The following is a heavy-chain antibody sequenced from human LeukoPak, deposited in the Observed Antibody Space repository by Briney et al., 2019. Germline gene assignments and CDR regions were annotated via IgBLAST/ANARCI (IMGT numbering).Heavy chain of an antibody. Sequence: SETLSLTCTVSGGSISSGDYYWSWIRQPPGKGLEWIGHIYYSGSTYYNPSLKSRVTISVDTSKNQFSLKLSSVTAADTAVYYCARAKDTAMATTFDYWGQGTLVTVSS. D-gene: IGHD5-18*01. V-gene: IGHV4-30-4*08. CDR2: IYYSGST. J-gene: IGHJ4*02. CDR1: GGSISSGDYY. CDR3: ARAKDTAMATTFDY.